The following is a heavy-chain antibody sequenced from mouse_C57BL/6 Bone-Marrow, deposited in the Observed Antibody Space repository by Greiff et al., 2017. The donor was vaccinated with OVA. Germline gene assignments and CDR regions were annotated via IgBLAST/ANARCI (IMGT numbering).Heavy chain of an antibody. Sequence: VQLQQSGPGLVKPSQSLSLTCSVTGYSITSGYYWNWIRQFPGNKLEWMGYISYDGSNNYNPSLKNRISITRDTSKNQFFLKLNSVTTEDTATYYCARYYDYDGFAYWGQGTLVTVSA. V-gene: IGHV3-6*01. D-gene: IGHD2-4*01. CDR1: GYSITSGYY. J-gene: IGHJ3*01. CDR2: ISYDGSN. CDR3: ARYYDYDGFAY.